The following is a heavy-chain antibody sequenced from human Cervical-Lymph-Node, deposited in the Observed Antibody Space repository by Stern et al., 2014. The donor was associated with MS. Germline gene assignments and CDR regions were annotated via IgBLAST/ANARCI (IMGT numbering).Heavy chain of an antibody. CDR3: ASIQLWSKSFDY. CDR1: NVSIGLFY. Sequence: VQLEGSDPGLVKPSETLSLTCTISNVSIGLFYWSSIRPSPGRGLEWIGFVYYSWSTGYNPSLKSPVPMAVDTSKSQFSLKLSSLTAADTAVYYCASIQLWSKSFDYWGRGTLVTVSS. J-gene: IGHJ4*02. CDR2: VYYSWST. V-gene: IGHV4-59*01. D-gene: IGHD1-1*01.